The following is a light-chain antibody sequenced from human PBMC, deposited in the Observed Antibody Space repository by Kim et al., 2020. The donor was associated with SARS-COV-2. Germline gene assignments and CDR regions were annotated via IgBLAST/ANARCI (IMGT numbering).Light chain of an antibody. CDR2: GNS. CDR3: QSYDSSLSGYV. CDR1: SSNSGAGYD. V-gene: IGLV1-40*01. J-gene: IGLJ1*01. Sequence: RVTTSCTGSSSNSGAGYDVHWYQQFPGTAPKLLIYGNSNRPSGVPDRFSGSKSGTSASLAITGLQAEDEADYYCQSYDSSLSGYVFGTGTKVTVL.